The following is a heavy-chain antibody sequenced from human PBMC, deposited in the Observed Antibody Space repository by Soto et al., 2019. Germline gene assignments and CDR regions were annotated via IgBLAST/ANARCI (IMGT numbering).Heavy chain of an antibody. D-gene: IGHD2-15*01. CDR2: IYYSGHT. J-gene: IGHJ4*02. Sequence: SETLSLTCTVSGGSVSSGSYYWSWIRQPPGKGLEWIGNIYYSGHTNYIPSLKSRVTISIDTSKSQFSLKLTSVTAADTAVYYCARVSLLVQGTNFDCWGQGTLVTVSS. V-gene: IGHV4-61*01. CDR1: GGSVSSGSYY. CDR3: ARVSLLVQGTNFDC.